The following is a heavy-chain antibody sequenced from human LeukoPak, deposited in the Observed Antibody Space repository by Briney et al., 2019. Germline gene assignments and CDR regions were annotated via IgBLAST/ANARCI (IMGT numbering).Heavy chain of an antibody. CDR3: SRDGPGSSTSCYHRYTGGGGNWFDP. V-gene: IGHV4-4*07. CDR2: IYTSGST. D-gene: IGHD2-2*01. J-gene: IGHJ5*02. CDR1: GGSISSYY. Sequence: SETLSLTCTVSGGSISSYYWSWIRQPAGKGLEWIGRIYTSGSTNYNPSLKSRVTLSVDTSKNQFSLKLSLVTAADTAVYYCSRDGPGSSTSCYHRYTGGGGNWFDPWGQGTLVTVSS.